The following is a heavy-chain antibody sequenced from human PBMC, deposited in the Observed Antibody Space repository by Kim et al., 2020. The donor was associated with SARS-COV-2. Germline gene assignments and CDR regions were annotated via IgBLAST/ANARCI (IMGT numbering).Heavy chain of an antibody. CDR1: GGSISSYY. CDR2: IYYSGST. CDR3: ARGYVVVFDY. J-gene: IGHJ4*02. D-gene: IGHD2-15*01. Sequence: SETLSLTCTVSGGSISSYYWSWIRQPPGKGLEWIGYIYYSGSTNYNPSLKSRVTISVDTSKNQFSLKLSSVTAADTAVYYCARGYVVVFDYWGQGTLVTVSS. V-gene: IGHV4-59*01.